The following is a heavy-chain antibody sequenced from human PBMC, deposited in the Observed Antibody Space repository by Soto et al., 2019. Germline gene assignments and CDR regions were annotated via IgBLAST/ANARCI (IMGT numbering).Heavy chain of an antibody. V-gene: IGHV3-7*03. CDR2: INEDGSEK. CDR3: ARTGWPQSSYYFDY. D-gene: IGHD3-16*01. CDR1: GFSFSLFW. Sequence: LRLSCAASGFSFSLFWMSWVRQTPGKGLEWVANINEDGSEKFFADSVKGRFTISRDNAKNSLSLQMNSLTADDTAVYYCARTGWPQSSYYFDYWGQGTLVTVSS. J-gene: IGHJ4*02.